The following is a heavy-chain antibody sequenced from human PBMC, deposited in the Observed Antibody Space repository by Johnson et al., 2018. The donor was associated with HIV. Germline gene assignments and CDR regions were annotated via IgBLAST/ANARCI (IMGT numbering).Heavy chain of an antibody. CDR1: GFTFSTYW. D-gene: IGHD3-22*01. J-gene: IGHJ3*02. Sequence: EVQLVESGGGLVQPGGSLRLSCAASGFTFSTYWMHWVRQAPGKGLVWVSRINSDGSSTNYADTVKGRFTISRDNAKNTLYVQMNSLRAEDTAVYYCARECHYSYDSSGCTYDAFDIWGQGTMVTVYS. V-gene: IGHV3-74*01. CDR2: INSDGSST. CDR3: ARECHYSYDSSGCTYDAFDI.